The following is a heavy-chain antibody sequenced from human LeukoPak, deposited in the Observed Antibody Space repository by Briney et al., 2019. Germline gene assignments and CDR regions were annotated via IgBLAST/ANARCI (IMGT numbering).Heavy chain of an antibody. Sequence: KPSETLSLTCTVSGGSISSYYWSWIRRPPGKGLEWIGYIYYSGSTNYNPSLKSRVTISVDTSKNQFSLKLSSVTAADTAVYYCARVRFPRWFDPWGQGTLVTVSS. V-gene: IGHV4-59*01. J-gene: IGHJ5*02. CDR3: ARVRFPRWFDP. D-gene: IGHD2-21*01. CDR2: IYYSGST. CDR1: GGSISSYY.